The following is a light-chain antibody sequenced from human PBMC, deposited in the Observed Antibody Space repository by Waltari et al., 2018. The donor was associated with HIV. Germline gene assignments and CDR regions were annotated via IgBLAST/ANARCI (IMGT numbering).Light chain of an antibody. CDR2: GAS. CDR3: QQYNDWPLT. Sequence: EIVMTQSPASLSVSPGQRATLSCRASQNVIRNLAWYQQKPGQVSRLLIYGASSRASGIPARFSGSESGTEFTHTISSLQSEDFAVYFCQQYNDWPLTFGGGTKVEI. V-gene: IGKV3-15*01. CDR1: QNVIRN. J-gene: IGKJ4*01.